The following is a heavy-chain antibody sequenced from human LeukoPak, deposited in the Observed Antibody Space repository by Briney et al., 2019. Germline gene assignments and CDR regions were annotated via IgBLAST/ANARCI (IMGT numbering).Heavy chain of an antibody. CDR1: GGSFGGYY. CDR2: INHSGST. J-gene: IGHJ4*02. Sequence: PSETLSLTCAVYGGSFGGYYWSWIRQPPGKGLEWIGGINHSGSTNYSPSLKSRVTISVDTSKNQFSLKLSSVTAADTAVYYCARRSGWYSKYYFNYWGQGTLVTVSS. V-gene: IGHV4-34*01. CDR3: ARRSGWYSKYYFNY. D-gene: IGHD6-19*01.